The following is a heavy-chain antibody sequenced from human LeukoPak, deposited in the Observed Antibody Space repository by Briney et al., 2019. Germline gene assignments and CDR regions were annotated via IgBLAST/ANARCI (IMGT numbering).Heavy chain of an antibody. Sequence: GASVKVSCKASGYTFTGYYMHWVRQAPGQGLEWMGWINPNSGGTNYAQKFQGRVTMTRDTSISTAYMELSRLRSDDTAVYYCARVGGEYYYYGMDVWGQGTTVTVPS. V-gene: IGHV1-2*02. CDR2: INPNSGGT. CDR1: GYTFTGYY. CDR3: ARVGGEYYYYGMDV. J-gene: IGHJ6*02. D-gene: IGHD4-17*01.